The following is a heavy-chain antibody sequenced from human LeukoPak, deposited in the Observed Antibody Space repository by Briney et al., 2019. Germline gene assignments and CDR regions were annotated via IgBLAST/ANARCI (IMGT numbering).Heavy chain of an antibody. V-gene: IGHV3-23*01. Sequence: GGSLRLSCAASGFTFSNYAMSWVRQAPGKRLEWVSAISGSGGSTNYVDSVKGRFTISRDNTKNTLYLQMNSLRAEDTAVYYCVRGGSYSTNPFDIWGQGTMVTVSS. CDR2: ISGSGGST. D-gene: IGHD1-26*01. CDR1: GFTFSNYA. CDR3: VRGGSYSTNPFDI. J-gene: IGHJ3*02.